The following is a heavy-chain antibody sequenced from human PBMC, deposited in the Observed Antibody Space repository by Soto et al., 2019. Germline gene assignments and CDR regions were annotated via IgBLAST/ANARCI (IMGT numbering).Heavy chain of an antibody. Sequence: AGGSLRLSCAASGFTFSSYSMNWVRQAPGKGLEWVSSISSSSSYIYYADSVKGRFTISRDNAKNSLYLQMNSLRAEDTAVYYCARGAICGGTVRGPAFVWFDPWGQGTLVTVSS. D-gene: IGHD2-21*01. CDR1: GFTFSSYS. J-gene: IGHJ5*02. CDR3: ARGAICGGTVRGPAFVWFDP. CDR2: ISSSSSYI. V-gene: IGHV3-21*01.